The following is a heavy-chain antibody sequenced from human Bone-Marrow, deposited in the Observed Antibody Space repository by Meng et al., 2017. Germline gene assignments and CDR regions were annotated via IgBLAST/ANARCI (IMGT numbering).Heavy chain of an antibody. CDR1: VHTMGPYW. V-gene: IGHV1-2*06. CDR2: IDPYNDHT. Sequence: LVKAGAEVRMPAAQVKFACQPSVHTMGPYWIHGLRQDPGQGLEGMGRIDPYNDHTQYAHNCQGRVTMTSDTTIRTVYMELNGLRADDTAVYYCARDEDISAACKLFGDYWGQGTLVTVSS. D-gene: IGHD6-13*01. J-gene: IGHJ4*02. CDR3: ARDEDISAACKLFGDY.